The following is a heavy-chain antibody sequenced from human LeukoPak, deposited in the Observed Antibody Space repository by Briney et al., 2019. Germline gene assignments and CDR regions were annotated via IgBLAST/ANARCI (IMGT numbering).Heavy chain of an antibody. J-gene: IGHJ4*02. Sequence: GGSLRLSCAASGFTFSTYAMNWVRQAPGKGLEWVSAISGSGDATYYADSVKGRFTVSRDNSKNTLYLQMNSLRAEDTAVFYCARLSGTAGTTSRVLDYWGQGTLVTVSS. V-gene: IGHV3-23*01. CDR2: ISGSGDAT. CDR3: ARLSGTAGTTSRVLDY. CDR1: GFTFSTYA. D-gene: IGHD1-1*01.